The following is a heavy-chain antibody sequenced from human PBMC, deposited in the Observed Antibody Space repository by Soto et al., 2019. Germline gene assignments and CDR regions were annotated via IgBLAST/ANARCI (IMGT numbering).Heavy chain of an antibody. CDR1: GFTVSSNY. Sequence: PGGSLRLSCAASGFTVSSNYMSWVRQAPGKGLEWVSVIYSGGSTYYADSVKGRFTISRDNSKNTLYLQMNSLRAEDTAVYYCARRPVAGSYYYYYYMDVWGKGTTVTVSS. CDR3: ARRPVAGSYYYYYYMDV. J-gene: IGHJ6*03. D-gene: IGHD6-19*01. CDR2: IYSGGST. V-gene: IGHV3-66*01.